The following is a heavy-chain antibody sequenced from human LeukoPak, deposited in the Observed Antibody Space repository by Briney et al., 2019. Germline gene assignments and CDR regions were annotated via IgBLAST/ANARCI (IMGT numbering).Heavy chain of an antibody. D-gene: IGHD3-9*01. J-gene: IGHJ4*02. Sequence: ASVKVSCKASGYTFTNYGIHWVRQAPGQGLEWMGIINPSGGSTSYAQKIQGRVTMTRDTSTSTVYMELTSLRSEDTAVYYCARPDRLALDYWGQGTLVTVSS. CDR2: INPSGGST. V-gene: IGHV1-46*01. CDR1: GYTFTNYG. CDR3: ARPDRLALDY.